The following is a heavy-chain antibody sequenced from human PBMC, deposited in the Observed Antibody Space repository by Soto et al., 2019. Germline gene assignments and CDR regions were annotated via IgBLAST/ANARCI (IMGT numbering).Heavy chain of an antibody. CDR2: ISGSGGST. CDR3: AKDRSVDTRDWFDP. J-gene: IGHJ5*02. Sequence: GGSLRLSCAASGFTFATYAMNWVRQAPGKGLEWVSGISGSGGSTYYTDSVKGRFTISRDNSKNTLYLQMNSLRADDTAVYYCAKDRSVDTRDWFDPWGQGTLVTVSS. V-gene: IGHV3-23*01. D-gene: IGHD5-18*01. CDR1: GFTFATYA.